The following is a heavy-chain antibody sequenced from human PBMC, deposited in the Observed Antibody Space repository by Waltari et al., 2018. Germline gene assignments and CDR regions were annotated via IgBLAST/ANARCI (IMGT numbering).Heavy chain of an antibody. CDR3: ARGNYDFWSGYYSFYFDY. CDR2: IYYSGST. V-gene: IGHV4-59*01. J-gene: IGHJ4*02. Sequence: QVQLQESGPGLVKPSETLSLTCTVSGGSISSYYWSWIRQLPGKGLEWIGYIYYSGSTNYNPSLKSRVTISVDTSKNQFSLKLSSVTAADTAVYYCARGNYDFWSGYYSFYFDYWGQGTLVTVSS. D-gene: IGHD3-3*01. CDR1: GGSISSYY.